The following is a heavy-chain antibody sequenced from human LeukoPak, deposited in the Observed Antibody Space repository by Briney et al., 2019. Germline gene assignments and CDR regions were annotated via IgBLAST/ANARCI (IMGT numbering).Heavy chain of an antibody. CDR3: ARGGYQLLEFDY. Sequence: SVKVSCKASGGTFSSYAISWVRQAPGQGLEWMGGIMPIFGTANYAQKFQGRVTITADESTSTAYMELSSLRSEDTAVYYCARGGYQLLEFDYWGQGTMVTVSS. D-gene: IGHD2-2*01. CDR1: GGTFSSYA. CDR2: IMPIFGTA. J-gene: IGHJ4*02. V-gene: IGHV1-69*13.